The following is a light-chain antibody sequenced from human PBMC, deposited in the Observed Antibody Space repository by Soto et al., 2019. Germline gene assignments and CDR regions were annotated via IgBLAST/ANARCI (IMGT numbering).Light chain of an antibody. Sequence: EIVLTQSPGTMSLSPGERATLSCRASQSISSSHLACYQQKPDQTPRLLIDGASNRATGIPDRFSGSGSGTDFTLTSSRLEPEDFAVYYCQHYGNEGTFGPGTQVDLK. J-gene: IGKJ3*01. CDR2: GAS. CDR3: QHYGNEGT. V-gene: IGKV3-20*01. CDR1: QSISSSH.